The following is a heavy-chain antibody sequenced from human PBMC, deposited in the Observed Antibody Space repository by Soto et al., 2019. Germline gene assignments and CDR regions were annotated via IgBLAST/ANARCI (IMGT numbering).Heavy chain of an antibody. CDR2: ILYDGSNK. J-gene: IGHJ6*02. V-gene: IGHV3-30*18. D-gene: IGHD2-2*01. CDR3: AKSRDAYNFYFYYGMDV. CDR1: GFTFSSYA. Sequence: GGSLRLSCAASGFTFSSYAMHWVRQAPGKGLEWVALILYDGSNKYYGDSVKGRFTISRDNSKNTLYLQVSSLRAEDTAVYYCAKSRDAYNFYFYYGMDVWGQGTTVTVSS.